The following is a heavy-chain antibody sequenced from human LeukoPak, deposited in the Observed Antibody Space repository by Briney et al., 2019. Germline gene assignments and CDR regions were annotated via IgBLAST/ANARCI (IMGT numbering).Heavy chain of an antibody. CDR3: AKWGSGSYYKGSFDY. J-gene: IGHJ4*02. D-gene: IGHD3-10*01. CDR2: ISGSGENT. V-gene: IGHV3-23*01. CDR1: GFTFSSYA. Sequence: PGGSLRLSCAASGFTFSSYAMSWVRQAPGKGLEWVTNISGSGENTYYADSVKGRYTISRDNSKNTLYLQMYSLRVEDTAVYYCAKWGSGSYYKGSFDYWGQGTLVTVSS.